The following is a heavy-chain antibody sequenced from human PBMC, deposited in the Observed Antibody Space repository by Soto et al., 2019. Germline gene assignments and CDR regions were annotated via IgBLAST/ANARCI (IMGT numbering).Heavy chain of an antibody. D-gene: IGHD2-2*01. CDR3: ARGQGYCSSTTCWRGEY. J-gene: IGHJ4*02. V-gene: IGHV1-18*01. CDR2: ISAYNGNT. Sequence: GASVKVSCKASGYTFTSYGISWVRQAPGQGLEWMGWISAYNGNTNYAQRLQGRVTMTTDTSTSTAYMELRSLRSDDTAVYYCARGQGYCSSTTCWRGEYWGQGTLVTVSS. CDR1: GYTFTSYG.